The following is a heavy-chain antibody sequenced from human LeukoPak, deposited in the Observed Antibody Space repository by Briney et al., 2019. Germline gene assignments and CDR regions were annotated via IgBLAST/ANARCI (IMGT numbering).Heavy chain of an antibody. Sequence: GGSLRLFCAASGFTFDDYAMHWVRQAPGKGLECVSHISWDGDSTYYSDSVKGRFTISRDNNKNSLYLQMNSLRTEDTALYYCATAPYDSIGIFDYWGQGTLVTVSS. V-gene: IGHV3-43D*03. CDR1: GFTFDDYA. D-gene: IGHD3-22*01. J-gene: IGHJ4*02. CDR2: ISWDGDST. CDR3: ATAPYDSIGIFDY.